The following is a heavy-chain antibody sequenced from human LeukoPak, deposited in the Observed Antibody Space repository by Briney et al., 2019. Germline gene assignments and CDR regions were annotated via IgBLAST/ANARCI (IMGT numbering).Heavy chain of an antibody. CDR3: AKDRLGGGDPKHPDY. J-gene: IGHJ4*02. V-gene: IGHV3-53*05. CDR1: GFTVSSNY. D-gene: IGHD2-21*02. Sequence: PGGSLRLSCAASGFTVSSNYMSWVRQAPGKGLEWVSVIYSGGSTYYADSVKGRFTISRDNSKNTLYLQMNSLRAEDTAVYYCAKDRLGGGDPKHPDYWGQGTLVTVSS. CDR2: IYSGGST.